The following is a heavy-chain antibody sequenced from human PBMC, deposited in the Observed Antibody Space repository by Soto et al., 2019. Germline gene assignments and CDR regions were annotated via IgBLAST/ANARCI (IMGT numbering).Heavy chain of an antibody. Sequence: QVQLVESGGGVVQPGRSLRLSCAASGFTFSSYAMHWVRQAPGKGLEWVAVISYDGINKNYADSVKGRYTISRDNSRNTLYLQMNSLRAEDTAVYYCAIPTYSSSSPSAVPGDQWGQGTLVTVSS. CDR1: GFTFSSYA. D-gene: IGHD6-6*01. J-gene: IGHJ4*02. CDR3: AIPTYSSSSPSAVPGDQ. V-gene: IGHV3-30-3*01. CDR2: ISYDGINK.